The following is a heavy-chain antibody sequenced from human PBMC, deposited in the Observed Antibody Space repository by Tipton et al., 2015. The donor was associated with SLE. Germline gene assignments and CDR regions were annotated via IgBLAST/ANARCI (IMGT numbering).Heavy chain of an antibody. CDR3: ARDGGSSEDYMVV. CDR2: IKEDGSDK. Sequence: GSLRLSCVASGFTFSSNWMRWVRPTPGKGLEWGANIKEDGSDKYYVDSVKGRFTISRDNAKNSLYLQMNSLSAEDTAVYYCARDGGSSEDYMVVWGKGTTVTVSS. J-gene: IGHJ6*03. D-gene: IGHD1-26*01. V-gene: IGHV3-7*01. CDR1: GFTFSSNW.